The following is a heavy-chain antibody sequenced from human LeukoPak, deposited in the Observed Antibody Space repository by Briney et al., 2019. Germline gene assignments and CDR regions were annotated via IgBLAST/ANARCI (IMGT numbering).Heavy chain of an antibody. CDR1: GGSFTVYY. D-gene: IGHD3-22*01. J-gene: IGHJ3*02. CDR3: ARIFRRRITMIVVANAKAAFDI. Sequence: PSETLSLTCAVYGGSFTVYYWSWIRQPPGKGLEWIGEINHSVSTNYNPSLKSGVTISVDTSKNQFSRKRSSVTAADTAVYYCARIFRRRITMIVVANAKAAFDIWGQGTMVTVSS. CDR2: INHSVST. V-gene: IGHV4-34*01.